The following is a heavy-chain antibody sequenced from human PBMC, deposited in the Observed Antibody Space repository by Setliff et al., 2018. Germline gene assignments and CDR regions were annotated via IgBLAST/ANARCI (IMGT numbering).Heavy chain of an antibody. CDR1: GASVSSHY. Sequence: PSETLSLTCNVSGASVSSHYWDWIRQPPGKGLEWIGSIYHSGSAYYNPSLKSRVTISVDTSKNQFSLKLSSVTAADRAVYYCARDGGNGYGVDAYAGGGFDIWGQGTMVTVSS. CDR2: IYHSGSA. D-gene: IGHD5-18*01. J-gene: IGHJ3*02. CDR3: ARDGGNGYGVDAYAGGGFDI. V-gene: IGHV4-38-2*02.